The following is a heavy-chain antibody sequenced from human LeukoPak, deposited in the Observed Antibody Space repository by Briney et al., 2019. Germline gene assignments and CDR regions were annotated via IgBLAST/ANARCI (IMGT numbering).Heavy chain of an antibody. CDR1: GFTFSSYE. CDR2: ISSSGSTI. CDR3: ARDHARTIFGVVIDYYFDY. V-gene: IGHV3-48*03. Sequence: PGGSLRLSCAASGFTFSSYEMNWVRQAPGKGLEWVSYISSSGSTIYYADPVKGRFTISRDNAKNSLYLQMNSLRAEDTAVYYCARDHARTIFGVVIDYYFDYWGQGTLVTVSS. D-gene: IGHD3-3*01. J-gene: IGHJ4*02.